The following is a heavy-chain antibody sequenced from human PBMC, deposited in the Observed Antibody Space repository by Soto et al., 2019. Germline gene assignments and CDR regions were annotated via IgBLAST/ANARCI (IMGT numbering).Heavy chain of an antibody. CDR1: GLPISNAW. J-gene: IGHJ6*02. D-gene: IGHD2-15*01. Sequence: EVQLVESGGGFIQPGGSLRLSCAASGLPISNAWMNWVRQAPGKGLEWVGRIKTKSEGGPTDYAAAVKGRFTVSRDDSKNTLYLQKNSLKTEDTAVYYCTTGSVEGVWGQGTTVTVSS. V-gene: IGHV3-15*07. CDR3: TTGSVEGV. CDR2: IKTKSEGGPT.